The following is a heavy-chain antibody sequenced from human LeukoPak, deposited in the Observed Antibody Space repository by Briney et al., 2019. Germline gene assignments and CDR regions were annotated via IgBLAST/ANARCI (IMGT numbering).Heavy chain of an antibody. Sequence: GGSLRLSCAASGFTFSSYGIHWVRQAPGKGLEWVSFIRFDGNKYYADSVQGRFTISRDNAKNTLYLQMNSLRAEDTAVYYCARGDWESYFWDYWGLGTLVTVSS. CDR1: GFTFSSYG. CDR3: ARGDWESYFWDY. V-gene: IGHV3-30*02. CDR2: IRFDGNK. J-gene: IGHJ4*02. D-gene: IGHD3-16*01.